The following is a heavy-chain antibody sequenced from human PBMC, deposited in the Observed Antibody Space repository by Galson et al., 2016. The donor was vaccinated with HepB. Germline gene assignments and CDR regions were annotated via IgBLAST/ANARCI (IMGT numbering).Heavy chain of an antibody. CDR3: ARGLHTFTLRSFDS. D-gene: IGHD3-16*01. V-gene: IGHV4-31*03. CDR2: ISSGGRT. Sequence: TLSLTCTVSGDSIRSGGYYWSWIRQHPATGLEWIGYISSGGRTHYNPSLRSRLIMSIDTSKNQYSLRLAAVTAADTAVYHCARGLHTFTLRSFDSWGQGTLVSVSS. J-gene: IGHJ4*02. CDR1: GDSIRSGGYY.